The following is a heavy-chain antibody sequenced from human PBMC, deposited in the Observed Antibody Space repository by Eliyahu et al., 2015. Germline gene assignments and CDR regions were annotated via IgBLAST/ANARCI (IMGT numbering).Heavy chain of an antibody. V-gene: IGHV4-59*08. Sequence: QVQLQESGPGLVKPSETLSLTCTVSGGSIXSYYWSWXRQPPGKGLEWIGYIYYSGSTNYNPSLKSRVTISVDTSKNQFSLKLSSVTAADTAVYYCARGSYYVDYWGQGTLXTVSS. D-gene: IGHD1-26*01. CDR1: GGSIXSYY. CDR2: IYYSGST. CDR3: ARGSYYVDY. J-gene: IGHJ4*02.